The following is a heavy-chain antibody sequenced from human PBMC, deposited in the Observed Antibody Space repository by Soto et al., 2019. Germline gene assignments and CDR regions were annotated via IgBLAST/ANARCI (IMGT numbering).Heavy chain of an antibody. V-gene: IGHV4-31*03. CDR2: ICYSGST. CDR3: ASSPIVATTIVGPTGFDY. CDR1: GGSISSGGYY. Sequence: QVQLQESGPGLVKPSQTLSLTCTVSGGSISSGGYYWSWIRQHPGKGLEWIGYICYSGSTYYNPSLKSRVTIAVDTSKNRFSLKLSSVTAADTAVYYCASSPIVATTIVGPTGFDYWGQGTLVTVSS. D-gene: IGHD5-12*01. J-gene: IGHJ4*02.